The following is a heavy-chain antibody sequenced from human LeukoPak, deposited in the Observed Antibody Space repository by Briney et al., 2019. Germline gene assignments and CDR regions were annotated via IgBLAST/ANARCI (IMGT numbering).Heavy chain of an antibody. V-gene: IGHV3-23*01. CDR2: ISGSGGST. CDR1: GFTFSSYE. CDR3: AKVVSAIAVAAAFDY. Sequence: GGSLRLSCAASGFTFSSYEMNWVRQAPGKGLEWVSAISGSGGSTYYADSVKGRFTISRDNSKNTLYLQMNSLRAEDTAVYYCAKVVSAIAVAAAFDYWGQGTLVTVSS. D-gene: IGHD6-19*01. J-gene: IGHJ4*02.